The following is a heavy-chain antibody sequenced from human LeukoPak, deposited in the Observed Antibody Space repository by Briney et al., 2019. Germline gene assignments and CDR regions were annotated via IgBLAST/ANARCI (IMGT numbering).Heavy chain of an antibody. CDR1: GFTFSSYS. Sequence: GGSLRLSCAASGFTFSSYSMNWVRQAPGKGLEWVSSISSSSSYIYYADSVNGRFTISRDDAKNSLYLQMNSLRAEDTAVYYCARDPYYDSSGYYSLGAFDIWGEGTMVTVSS. D-gene: IGHD3-22*01. J-gene: IGHJ3*02. CDR2: ISSSSSYI. CDR3: ARDPYYDSSGYYSLGAFDI. V-gene: IGHV3-21*01.